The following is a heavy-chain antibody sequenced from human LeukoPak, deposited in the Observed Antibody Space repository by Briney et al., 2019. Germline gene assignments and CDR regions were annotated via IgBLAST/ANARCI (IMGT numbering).Heavy chain of an antibody. J-gene: IGHJ4*02. CDR1: GYTFTDYY. Sequence: GASVKVSCKASGYTFTDYYVHWVRQAPGQGLEWMGWINPNSGGTNYAQKFQGRVTMTRDTSISTAYMELSRLRSDDTAVYYCVREGPIVGATHLVDYWGQGTLVTVSS. CDR2: INPNSGGT. V-gene: IGHV1-2*02. D-gene: IGHD1-26*01. CDR3: VREGPIVGATHLVDY.